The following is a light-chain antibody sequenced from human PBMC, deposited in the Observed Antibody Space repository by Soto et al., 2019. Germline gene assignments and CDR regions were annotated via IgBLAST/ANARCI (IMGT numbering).Light chain of an antibody. J-gene: IGLJ1*01. CDR2: DVS. CDR1: GSDVGGYNY. V-gene: IGLV2-14*01. Sequence: QSVLTQPASVSGSPGQSITISCTGTGSDVGGYNYVSWYQQHPGKAPKLMIYDVSNRPSGVSNRFSGSKSGNTASLTISGLQAEDEADYYCSSYTSSSTPDVFGTGTKVTVL. CDR3: SSYTSSSTPDV.